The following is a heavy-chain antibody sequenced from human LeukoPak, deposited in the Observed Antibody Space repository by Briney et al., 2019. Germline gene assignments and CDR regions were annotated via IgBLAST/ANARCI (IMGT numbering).Heavy chain of an antibody. D-gene: IGHD5-24*01. V-gene: IGHV1-18*01. Sequence: GASVKVSCKASGYTFTSYGISWVRQAPGQGLEWMGWTSAYNGNTNYAQKLQGRVTMTTDTSTSTAYMELRSLRSDDTAVYYCARDLIGMATAVYFDYWGQGTLVTVSS. CDR2: TSAYNGNT. J-gene: IGHJ4*02. CDR3: ARDLIGMATAVYFDY. CDR1: GYTFTSYG.